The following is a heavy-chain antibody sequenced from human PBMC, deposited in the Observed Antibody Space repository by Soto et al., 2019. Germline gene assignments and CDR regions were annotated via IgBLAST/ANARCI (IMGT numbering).Heavy chain of an antibody. V-gene: IGHV3-23*01. J-gene: IGHJ4*02. D-gene: IGHD1-1*01. Sequence: PGGSLRLSCAASGFTFSNYAMSWVRQAPGKGLEWVSAISGSGASTYYADSVKGRFTISRDNSKNTLYLQMSTLRAEDTAVYYCAKEDNWNSFPVLDYWGQGTQVTVSS. CDR3: AKEDNWNSFPVLDY. CDR2: ISGSGAST. CDR1: GFTFSNYA.